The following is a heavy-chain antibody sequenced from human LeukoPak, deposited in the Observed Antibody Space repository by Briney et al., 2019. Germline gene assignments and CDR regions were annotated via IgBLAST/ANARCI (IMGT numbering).Heavy chain of an antibody. Sequence: ASVKVSCKASGHTFTGYYMHWVRQAPGQGLEWMGWINPNSGGTNYAQKFQGRVTMTRDTSISTAYMELSRLRSDDTAVYYCARAGITMVRGVTVNWFDPWGQGTLVTVSS. J-gene: IGHJ5*02. CDR3: ARAGITMVRGVTVNWFDP. V-gene: IGHV1-2*02. CDR1: GHTFTGYY. CDR2: INPNSGGT. D-gene: IGHD3-10*01.